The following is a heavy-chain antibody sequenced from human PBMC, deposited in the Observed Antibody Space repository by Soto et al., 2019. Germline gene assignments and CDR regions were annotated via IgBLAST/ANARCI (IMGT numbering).Heavy chain of an antibody. V-gene: IGHV4-39*01. J-gene: IGHJ5*02. CDR1: GGSIRDDTYY. D-gene: IGHD2-2*01. CDR3: ARLHCYSPNCVPLDP. CDR2: IYYSGTS. Sequence: QLQLQESGPGLVKPSETLSLTCTVSGGSIRDDTYYWGWIRQPPGKGLEWIGSIYYSGTSSYNPSLNGRVTMSVDTSKKQLSLRLSSVTAADTAAYYCARLHCYSPNCVPLDPWGQGTLVIVSS.